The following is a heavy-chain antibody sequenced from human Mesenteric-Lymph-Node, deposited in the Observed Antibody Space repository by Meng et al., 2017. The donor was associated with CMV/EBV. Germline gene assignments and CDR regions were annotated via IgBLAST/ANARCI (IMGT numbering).Heavy chain of an antibody. D-gene: IGHD3-3*01. J-gene: IGHJ4*02. V-gene: IGHV3-23*01. CDR1: GFTFSTFA. Sequence: CVASGFTFSTFAMRWVRQAAGKGLEWVSAISGSSGSTYYADSVKGRFTISRDNFKNTLYLQMNSLRAEDTAVYYCAKDWRFLEWFFDYWGQGTLVTVSS. CDR2: ISGSSGST. CDR3: AKDWRFLEWFFDY.